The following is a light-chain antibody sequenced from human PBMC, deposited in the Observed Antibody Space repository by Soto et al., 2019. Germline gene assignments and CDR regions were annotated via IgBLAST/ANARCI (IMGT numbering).Light chain of an antibody. CDR2: GAS. V-gene: IGKV3-20*01. Sequence: VLTQSPGTLPLSPGERATLSFRASQSVSIRLAWYQHKSGQAPRLLISGASSRATGIPDRFSGSGSGTDFTLTISRLEPEDFALYYCQHYYGTSPITFGQGTRLEIK. CDR1: QSVSIR. CDR3: QHYYGTSPIT. J-gene: IGKJ5*01.